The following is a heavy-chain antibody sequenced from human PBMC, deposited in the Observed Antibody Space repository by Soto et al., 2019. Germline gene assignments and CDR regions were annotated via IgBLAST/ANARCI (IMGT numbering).Heavy chain of an antibody. CDR2: INHSGST. D-gene: IGHD1-26*01. CDR3: ARGRSEVVGASSHFDY. J-gene: IGHJ4*02. CDR1: GGAFIGYY. V-gene: IGHV4-34*01. Sequence: ETLSLTCAVYGGAFIGYYWIWSGHPPGKGLEWIGEINHSGSTNYNPSLKSRVTISVDTSKNQFSLKLSSVTAADTAVYYCARGRSEVVGASSHFDYWGQGTLVTVSS.